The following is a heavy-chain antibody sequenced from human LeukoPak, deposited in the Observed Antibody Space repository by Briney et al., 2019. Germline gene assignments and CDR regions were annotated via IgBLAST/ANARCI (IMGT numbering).Heavy chain of an antibody. J-gene: IGHJ6*03. V-gene: IGHV1-69*13. CDR1: GGTFSSYA. Sequence: ASVKVSCKASGGTFSSYAISWVPQAPGQGLEWMGGIIPIFGTANYAQKFQGRVTITADESTSTAYMELSSLRSEDTAVYYCARVVQPQYYYYMDVWGKGTTVTVSS. D-gene: IGHD1-1*01. CDR2: IIPIFGTA. CDR3: ARVVQPQYYYYMDV.